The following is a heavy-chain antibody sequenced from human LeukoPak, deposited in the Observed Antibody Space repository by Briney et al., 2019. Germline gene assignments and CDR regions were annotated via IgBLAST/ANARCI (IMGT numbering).Heavy chain of an antibody. J-gene: IGHJ5*02. V-gene: IGHV4-61*02. CDR2: IYTSGST. CDR1: GGSISSGSYY. CDR3: ARERASWFDH. Sequence: SQTLSLTCTVSGGSISSGSYYWSWIRQPAGTGLEWIGRIYTSGSTNYNPSLKSRVTISVDTSKNQFSLKLSSVTAADTAVYYCARERASWFDHWGQGTLVTVSS.